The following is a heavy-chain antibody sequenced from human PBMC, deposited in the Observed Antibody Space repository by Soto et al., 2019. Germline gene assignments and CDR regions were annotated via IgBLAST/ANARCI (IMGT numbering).Heavy chain of an antibody. CDR3: ARPWYSSSWLNFDY. D-gene: IGHD6-13*01. CDR1: GYTFTSYG. CDR2: ISAYNGNT. V-gene: IGHV1-18*01. Sequence: ASVKVSCKASGYTFTSYGISWVRQAPVQGLEWMGWISAYNGNTNYAQKLQGRVTMTTDTSTSTAYMELRSLRSDDTAVYYCARPWYSSSWLNFDYWGQGTLVTVSS. J-gene: IGHJ4*02.